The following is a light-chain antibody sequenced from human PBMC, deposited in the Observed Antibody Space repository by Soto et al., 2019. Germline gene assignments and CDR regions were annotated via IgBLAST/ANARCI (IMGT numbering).Light chain of an antibody. CDR3: QHYGSSPET. CDR1: QSVSSNY. CDR2: GAS. V-gene: IGKV3-20*01. Sequence: ESVLTQSPATLSLSPGGRATLSCTASQSVSSNYLAWYQRKPGQAPRLLIYGASSRATGIPARFSGSGSGTDFTLTISRLEPEDFAVYYCQHYGSSPETFGQGTKVDIK. J-gene: IGKJ1*01.